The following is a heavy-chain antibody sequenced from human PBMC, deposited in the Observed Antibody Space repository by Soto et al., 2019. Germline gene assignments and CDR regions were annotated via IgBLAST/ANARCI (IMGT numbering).Heavy chain of an antibody. V-gene: IGHV5-51*01. J-gene: IGHJ5*02. CDR3: ARLASIGALVGVWLDP. CDR1: GLSFANSW. Sequence: GASLKISCQGSGLSFANSWIGWVRQTPGKGLEWMGIIYPGGSDTIYSPSFQGHVTISADKSISTAYLQWSSLKASDTAMYYCARLASIGALVGVWLDPWGQGTLVTVSS. CDR2: IYPGGSDT. D-gene: IGHD6-6*01.